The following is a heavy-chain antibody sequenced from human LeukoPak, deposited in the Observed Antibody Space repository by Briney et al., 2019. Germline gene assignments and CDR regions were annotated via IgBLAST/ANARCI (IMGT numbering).Heavy chain of an antibody. Sequence: GGSLRLSCAASGFTFRSYAMHWVRQAPGQGLEWVAVISYDGSNKYYGDSVKGRFTISRDNSKNTLYLQMNSLRAEDTAVYYCATSGNRWDYFDYWGQGSLVTVSS. D-gene: IGHD1-26*01. V-gene: IGHV3-30-3*01. CDR3: ATSGNRWDYFDY. J-gene: IGHJ4*02. CDR2: ISYDGSNK. CDR1: GFTFRSYA.